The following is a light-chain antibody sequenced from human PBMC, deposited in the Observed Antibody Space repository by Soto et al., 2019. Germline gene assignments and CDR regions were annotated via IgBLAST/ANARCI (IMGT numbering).Light chain of an antibody. CDR2: EVS. J-gene: IGLJ1*01. CDR3: TSYTSSNTYV. Sequence: QAASVSGSPGQSITISCTGTSSDIGGYNYVSWYQQHPGKPPKVMIYEVSNRPSGVSNRFSGSKSGNTASLTISGLQTEDEADYYCTSYTSSNTYVFGTGTKLTVL. CDR1: SSDIGGYNY. V-gene: IGLV2-14*01.